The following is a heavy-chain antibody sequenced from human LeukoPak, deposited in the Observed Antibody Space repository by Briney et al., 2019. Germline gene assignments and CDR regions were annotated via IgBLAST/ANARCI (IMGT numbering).Heavy chain of an antibody. CDR2: ISAYNGNT. CDR1: GYTFTSYG. D-gene: IGHD3-10*01. J-gene: IGHJ4*02. CDR3: ARDGDYGTGSYYRGCIDS. V-gene: IGHV1-18*01. Sequence: GASVKVSCKASGYTFTSYGISWVRQAPGQGLEWMGWISAYNGNTNYAQKLQGRVTMTTDTSTSTAYMELSSLRSDDTAVYYCARDGDYGTGSYYRGCIDSWGQGTPVTVSP.